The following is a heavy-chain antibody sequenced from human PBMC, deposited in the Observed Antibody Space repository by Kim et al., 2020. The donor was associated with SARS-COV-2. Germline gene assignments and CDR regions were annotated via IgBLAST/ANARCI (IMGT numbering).Heavy chain of an antibody. J-gene: IGHJ4*02. V-gene: IGHV1-46*01. D-gene: IGHD6-25*01. Sequence: STSYAQKFQGRVTMTRDTSTSTVYMELSSLRSEDTAVYYCARSLRPPFDYWGQGTLVTVSS. CDR2: ST. CDR3: ARSLRPPFDY.